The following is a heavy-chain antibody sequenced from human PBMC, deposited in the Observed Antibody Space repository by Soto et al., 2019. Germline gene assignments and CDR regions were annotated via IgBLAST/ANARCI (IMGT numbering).Heavy chain of an antibody. J-gene: IGHJ1*01. Sequence: ASVKVSCKASGYTFSNNNINWVRQATGQGLEWMGWMNPNSGKTGYAQKFQGRVTMTRDTPISTAYMELRSLRSEDTAVYYCAREDYYGSGSYAYWGQGTRVTVSS. CDR1: GYTFSNNN. CDR3: AREDYYGSGSYAY. CDR2: MNPNSGKT. D-gene: IGHD3-10*01. V-gene: IGHV1-8*02.